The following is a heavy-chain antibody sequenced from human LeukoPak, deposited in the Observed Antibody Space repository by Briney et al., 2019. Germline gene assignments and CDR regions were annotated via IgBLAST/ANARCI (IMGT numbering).Heavy chain of an antibody. D-gene: IGHD6-13*01. Sequence: ASVKVSCKASGYTFGSYSINWVRQAPGQGLAWLGWVNTYNGDTKYTQKFQGRVSLTTDSSASTAYMELTNLESDDTGIYYCARGRAAADDFDLWGQGTPVTVSS. CDR2: VNTYNGDT. CDR1: GYTFGSYS. J-gene: IGHJ4*02. CDR3: ARGRAAADDFDL. V-gene: IGHV1-18*01.